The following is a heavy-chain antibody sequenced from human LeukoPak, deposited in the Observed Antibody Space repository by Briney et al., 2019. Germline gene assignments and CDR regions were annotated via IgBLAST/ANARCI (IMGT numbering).Heavy chain of an antibody. D-gene: IGHD3-3*01. J-gene: IGHJ4*02. V-gene: IGHV1-2*02. CDR2: IKPNSGAT. CDR1: GYTFTGHF. CDR3: ARVREWEEISGAIPDYFDY. Sequence: ASVKVSCKTSGYTFTGHFMNWVRQAPEQGLEWMGWIKPNSGATAYAQRFQGRVTMTRDTAINTAYLEVSGLTPDDTAVYYCARVREWEEISGAIPDYFDYWGQGTLITVSS.